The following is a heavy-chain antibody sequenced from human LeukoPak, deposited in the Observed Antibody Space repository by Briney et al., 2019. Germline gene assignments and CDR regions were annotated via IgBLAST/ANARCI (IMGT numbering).Heavy chain of an antibody. J-gene: IGHJ4*02. CDR3: AKSYGANYFDS. CDR2: IRYDGINK. Sequence: AGGSLRLSCAASGFTFISYGMHWVRQAPGKGLEWVTLIRYDGINKYYADSVKGRFTVSRDNSENTLWLQMNSLRAEDAAVYYCAKSYGANYFDSWGQGTLVTVSS. D-gene: IGHD4-23*01. CDR1: GFTFISYG. V-gene: IGHV3-30*02.